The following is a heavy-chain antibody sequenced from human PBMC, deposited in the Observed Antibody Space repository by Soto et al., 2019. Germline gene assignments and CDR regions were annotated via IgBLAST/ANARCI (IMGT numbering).Heavy chain of an antibody. CDR1: GGSISSSSYY. J-gene: IGHJ3*02. CDR2: IYYSGST. D-gene: IGHD3-22*01. Sequence: SETLSLTCTVSGGSISSSSYYWGWIRQPPGKGLEWIGSIYYSGSTYYNPSLKSRVTISVDTSKNQFSLKLSSVTAADTAVYYCARQPYYYDSSGYYRRGHAFDIWGQGTMVTVSS. V-gene: IGHV4-39*01. CDR3: ARQPYYYDSSGYYRRGHAFDI.